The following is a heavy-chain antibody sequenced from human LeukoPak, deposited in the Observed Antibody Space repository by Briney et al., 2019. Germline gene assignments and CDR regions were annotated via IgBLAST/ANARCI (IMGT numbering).Heavy chain of an antibody. CDR1: GFIFRDYA. CDR3: AKASWVSSADAVL. V-gene: IGHV3-23*01. CDR2: LRGDGET. D-gene: IGHD3-16*01. Sequence: GGSLRLSCVASGFIFRDYAMSWVRQAPAGGLGWVSSLRGDGETCYTDSVKGRFTLSRDHSRNTVYLQLSNLRVEDTAVYYCAKASWVSSADAVLWGQGTLVTVS. J-gene: IGHJ4*02.